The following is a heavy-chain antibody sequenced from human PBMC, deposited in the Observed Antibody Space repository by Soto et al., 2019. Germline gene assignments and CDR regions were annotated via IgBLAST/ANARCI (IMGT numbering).Heavy chain of an antibody. D-gene: IGHD1-26*01. J-gene: IGHJ4*02. V-gene: IGHV4-59*01. CDR1: GGSISSYY. CDR2: IYYSGTT. CDR3: ARVLPTPNYFDY. Sequence: KPSETLSLTCTVSGGSISSYYWIWIRQPPGKGLEWIGYIYYSGTTNYSPSLKSRVTMSVDTSKNQFSLKLSSVSAADTAVYYCARVLPTPNYFDYWGQGTLVTVSS.